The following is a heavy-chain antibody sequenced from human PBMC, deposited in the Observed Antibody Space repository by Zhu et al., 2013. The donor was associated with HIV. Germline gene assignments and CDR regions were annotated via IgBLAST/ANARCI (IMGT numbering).Heavy chain of an antibody. V-gene: IGHV1-2*02. CDR3: ARVESGYCSGGSCHNWFDP. CDR2: INPNSGGT. Sequence: QVQLVQSGAEVKKPGASVRVSCKASGYTFTGYYMHWVRQAPGQGLEWMGWINPNSGGTNYAQKFQGRVTMTRDTSISTAYMELSRLRSDDTAVYYCARVESGYCSGGSCHNWFDPWGQGTLGHRLL. J-gene: IGHJ5*02. D-gene: IGHD2-15*01. CDR1: GYTFTGYY.